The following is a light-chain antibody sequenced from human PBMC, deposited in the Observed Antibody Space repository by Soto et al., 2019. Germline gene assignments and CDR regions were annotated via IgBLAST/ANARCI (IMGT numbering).Light chain of an antibody. J-gene: IGKJ4*01. CDR3: QQYVSSLLT. V-gene: IGKV3-20*01. Sequence: EIVLTQSPGTLSLSPGERAALSCRASQSVSSNHLAWYQQRPGQAPRLLIYGASSRATGIPDRFSGSGSGTDFTLTISRLEPEDFAVYYCQQYVSSLLTFGGGTKVEIK. CDR2: GAS. CDR1: QSVSSNH.